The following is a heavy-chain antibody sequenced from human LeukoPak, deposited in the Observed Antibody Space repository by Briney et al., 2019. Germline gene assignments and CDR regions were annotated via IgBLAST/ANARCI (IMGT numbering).Heavy chain of an antibody. CDR1: GFTFSSYA. CDR3: ATSARTYLGSSLDY. CDR2: ISGSGGST. J-gene: IGHJ4*02. V-gene: IGHV3-23*01. D-gene: IGHD2-15*01. Sequence: GGSLRLSCAASGFTFSSYAMSWVRQAPGKGLEWVSAISGSGGSTYYADPVKGRFTISRDNAKNTLYLQMNSLRAEDTALYYCATSARTYLGSSLDYWGQGTLVTVSS.